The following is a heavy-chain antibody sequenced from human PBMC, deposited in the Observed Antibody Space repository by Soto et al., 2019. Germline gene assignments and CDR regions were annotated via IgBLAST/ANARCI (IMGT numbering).Heavy chain of an antibody. CDR2: TYYRSKWYY. D-gene: IGHD1-26*01. Sequence: PSQTLSLPCAITGDIVSSNSAGWSWVRQSPSRGLEWLGRTYYRSKWYYEDAVTVRGRITINPDTTKKQYSLQLNSVIPEDTAVYFCARGEQYSGRIFDYWGQGTLVTVSS. V-gene: IGHV6-1*01. J-gene: IGHJ4*01. CDR3: ARGEQYSGRIFDY. CDR1: GDIVSSNSAG.